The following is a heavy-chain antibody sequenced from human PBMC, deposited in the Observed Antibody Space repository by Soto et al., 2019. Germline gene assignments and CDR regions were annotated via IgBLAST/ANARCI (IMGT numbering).Heavy chain of an antibody. Sequence: QVQLVQSGAEVKKPGASVKVSCKASGYIFTNYDINWVRQATGQGLEWMGWMNPNTGNTGYAQKFQGRVTMTRNTSINTAYIELSSLRSEDTAVYYCARATRVAVAGTRYFFDYWGQGTLVTVSS. D-gene: IGHD6-13*01. CDR2: MNPNTGNT. CDR3: ARATRVAVAGTRYFFDY. V-gene: IGHV1-8*01. J-gene: IGHJ4*02. CDR1: GYIFTNYD.